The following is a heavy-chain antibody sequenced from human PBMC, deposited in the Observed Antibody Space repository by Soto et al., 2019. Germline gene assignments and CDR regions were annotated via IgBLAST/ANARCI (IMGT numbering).Heavy chain of an antibody. Sequence: ASVKVSCKASGYTFTSYGISWVRQAPGQGLEWMGWISAYNGNTNYAQKLQGRVTMTTDTSTSTAYMELRSLRSDDTAVYYCARTVGITGTTYFDYWGQGTLVTVSS. CDR2: ISAYNGNT. CDR3: ARTVGITGTTYFDY. CDR1: GYTFTSYG. D-gene: IGHD1-7*01. J-gene: IGHJ4*02. V-gene: IGHV1-18*01.